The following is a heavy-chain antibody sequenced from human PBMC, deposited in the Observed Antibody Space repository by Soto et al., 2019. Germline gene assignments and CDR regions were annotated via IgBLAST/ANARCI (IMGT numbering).Heavy chain of an antibody. CDR1: GFTFSSYW. V-gene: IGHV3-7*01. J-gene: IGHJ4*02. D-gene: IGHD2-2*01. CDR2: IKQDGSEK. CDR3: ARGTDIVVVPANAFDY. Sequence: EVQLVESGGGLVQPGGSLRLSCEASGFTFSSYWMSWVRQAPGKGLEWVANIKQDGSEKYYVDSVKGRFTISRDNAKNSLYLQMNSLRAEDTAVYYCARGTDIVVVPANAFDYWGQGTLVTVSS.